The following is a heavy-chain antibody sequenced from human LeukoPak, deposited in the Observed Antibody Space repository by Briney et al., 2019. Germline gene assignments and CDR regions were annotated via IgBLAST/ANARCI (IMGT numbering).Heavy chain of an antibody. CDR1: GGSISGYY. J-gene: IGHJ4*02. V-gene: IGHV4-59*05. Sequence: SETLSLTCTVSGGSISGYYWSWLRQPPGKGLEWIGSIYYSGSTYYNPSLKSRVTISVDTSKNQFSLKLSSVTAADTAVYYCATQVATGPDYWGQGTLVTASS. CDR3: ATQVATGPDY. CDR2: IYYSGST. D-gene: IGHD5-12*01.